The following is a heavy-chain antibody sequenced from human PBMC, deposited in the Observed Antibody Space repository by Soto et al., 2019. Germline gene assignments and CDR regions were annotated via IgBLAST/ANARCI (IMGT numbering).Heavy chain of an antibody. CDR1: GGSISSGDYY. V-gene: IGHV4-30-4*01. Sequence: SETLSLTCTVSGGSISSGDYYWSWIRQPPGKGLEWIGYIYYSGSTYYNPSLKSRVTISVDTSKNQFSLKLSSVTAADTAVYYCARGSSWYYYFDYWGQGTLVTVSS. CDR2: IYYSGST. CDR3: ARGSSWYYYFDY. D-gene: IGHD6-13*01. J-gene: IGHJ4*02.